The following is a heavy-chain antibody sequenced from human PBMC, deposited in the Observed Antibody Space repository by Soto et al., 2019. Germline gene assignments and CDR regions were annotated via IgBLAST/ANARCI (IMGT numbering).Heavy chain of an antibody. CDR1: GSRFSNYV. CDR2: IIPIFNST. J-gene: IGHJ4*02. D-gene: IGHD2-2*02. Sequence: QVQLVQSGAEVKTPGSSLKVSCKVSGSRFSNYVISWVRQAPGHGLEWLGRIIPIFNSTKYAQSFQGRVTLTADKSTSTASLELGSLRSDDTAVSYCAREGRGKKAGYNGLVSLGYWGQGTLVTVSS. CDR3: AREGRGKKAGYNGLVSLGY. V-gene: IGHV1-69*06.